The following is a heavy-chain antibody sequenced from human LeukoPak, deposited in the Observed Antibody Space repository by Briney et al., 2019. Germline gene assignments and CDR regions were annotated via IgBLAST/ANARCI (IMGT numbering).Heavy chain of an antibody. CDR2: IYSGGST. V-gene: IGHV3-53*05. J-gene: IGHJ4*02. CDR1: GFTVSSNY. CDR3: ARSRPVVTMVRGVIPHFDY. D-gene: IGHD3-10*01. Sequence: GGSLRLSCAASGFTVSSNYMSWVRQAPGKGLEWVSIIYSGGSTFYADSVKGRFTISRDNSKNTLYLQMNSLRAEDTAVYYCARSRPVVTMVRGVIPHFDYWGQGTLVTVSS.